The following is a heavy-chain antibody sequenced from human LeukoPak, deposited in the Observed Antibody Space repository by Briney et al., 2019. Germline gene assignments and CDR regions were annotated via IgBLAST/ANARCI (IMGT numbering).Heavy chain of an antibody. J-gene: IGHJ5*02. V-gene: IGHV7-4-1*02. D-gene: IGHD3-3*01. CDR3: ARGEITIFGVVISRTYNWFDP. CDR2: INTNTGNP. Sequence: ASVKVSCKASGYTFTSYAMNWVRQAPGQGLEWMGWINTNTGNPTYAQGFTGRFVFSLDTSVSTAYLQISSLKAEDTAVYYCARGEITIFGVVISRTYNWFDPWGQGTLVTVSS. CDR1: GYTFTSYA.